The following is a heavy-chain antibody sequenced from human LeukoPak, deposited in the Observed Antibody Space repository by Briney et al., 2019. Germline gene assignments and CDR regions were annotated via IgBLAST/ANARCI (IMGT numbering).Heavy chain of an antibody. V-gene: IGHV3-43D*03. CDR2: ISWDGGST. CDR1: GFTFDDYA. J-gene: IGHJ4*02. CDR3: AKDQVRTTTAHDYYDILTGYSSLDY. Sequence: PGGSLRLSCAASGFTFDDYAMHWVRQAPGKGLEWVSLISWDGGSTYYADSVKGRFTISRDNSKNSLYLQMNSLRAEDTALYYCAKDQVRTTTAHDYYDILTGYSSLDYWGLGTLVTVSS. D-gene: IGHD3-9*01.